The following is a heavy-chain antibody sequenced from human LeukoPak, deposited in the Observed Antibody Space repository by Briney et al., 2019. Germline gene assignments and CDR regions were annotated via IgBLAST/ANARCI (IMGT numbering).Heavy chain of an antibody. Sequence: SVKVSCKASGGTFSSDAISWVRQAPGQGLEWMGGIIPIFGTANYAQKFQGRVTITADESTSTAYMELSSLRSEDTAVYYCARDGDSSGLSPFDYWGQGTLVTVPS. CDR1: GGTFSSDA. CDR3: ARDGDSSGLSPFDY. V-gene: IGHV1-69*01. CDR2: IIPIFGTA. D-gene: IGHD6-19*01. J-gene: IGHJ4*02.